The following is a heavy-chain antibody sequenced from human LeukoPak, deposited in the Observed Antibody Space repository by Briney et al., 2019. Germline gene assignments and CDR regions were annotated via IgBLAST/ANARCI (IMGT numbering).Heavy chain of an antibody. CDR1: GYRFAGYG. Sequence: GESLKISCKGSGYRFAGYGIGWVRQMPGKGLEWMGIIYPGDSDTRYSPSFQGQVTISADKSISTAYLQWSSLKASDTAMYYCARLRRGGGYSRIDAFDIWGQGTMVTVSS. CDR3: ARLRRGGGYSRIDAFDI. J-gene: IGHJ3*02. CDR2: IYPGDSDT. V-gene: IGHV5-51*01. D-gene: IGHD4-11*01.